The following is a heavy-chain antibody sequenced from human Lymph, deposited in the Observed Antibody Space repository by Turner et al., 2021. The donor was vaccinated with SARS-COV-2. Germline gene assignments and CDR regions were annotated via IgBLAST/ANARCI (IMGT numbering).Heavy chain of an antibody. Sequence: QVQLVESGGGVVQPGRSLRLYCAASGFTFSSYAMNWVRQAPGKGLEWGTVISYDGINKYYADSVKGRFTISRDNSKNTLYLQMNSLRAEDTAVYYCAKVRSIFGVVIGGMDVWGQGTTVTVSS. CDR3: AKVRSIFGVVIGGMDV. J-gene: IGHJ6*02. V-gene: IGHV3-30*18. D-gene: IGHD3-3*01. CDR1: GFTFSSYA. CDR2: ISYDGINK.